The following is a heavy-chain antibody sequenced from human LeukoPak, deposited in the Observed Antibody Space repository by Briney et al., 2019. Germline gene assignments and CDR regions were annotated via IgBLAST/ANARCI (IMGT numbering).Heavy chain of an antibody. CDR1: GFTFSSYG. V-gene: IGHV3-33*01. CDR3: AGDGITMVRGVSFYYGMDV. J-gene: IGHJ6*04. D-gene: IGHD3-10*01. Sequence: GGSLRLSCAASGFTFSSYGMHWVRQAPGKGLEWVAVIWYDGGNKYYADSVKGRFTISRDNSKNTLYLQMNSLRAEDTAVYYCAGDGITMVRGVSFYYGMDVWGKGTTVTVSS. CDR2: IWYDGGNK.